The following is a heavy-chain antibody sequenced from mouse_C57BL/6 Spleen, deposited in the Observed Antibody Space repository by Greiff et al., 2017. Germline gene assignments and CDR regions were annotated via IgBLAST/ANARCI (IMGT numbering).Heavy chain of an antibody. J-gene: IGHJ2*01. CDR2: IDPSDSYT. V-gene: IGHV1-69*01. D-gene: IGHD1-1*01. CDR3: ARRATVVGDY. Sequence: QVQLQQPGAELVMPGASVKLSCKASGYTFTSYWMHWVKQRPGQGLEWIGEIDPSDSYTNYNQKFKGKSTLTVDKSSSTAYMQLSSLTSEDSAVYYCARRATVVGDYWGQGTTLTVSS. CDR1: GYTFTSYW.